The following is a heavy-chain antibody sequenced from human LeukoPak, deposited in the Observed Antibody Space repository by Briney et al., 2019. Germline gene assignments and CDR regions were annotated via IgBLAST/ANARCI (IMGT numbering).Heavy chain of an antibody. V-gene: IGHV4-34*01. CDR2: INHSGST. CDR1: GGSFSGYY. Sequence: PSEPLSLTCAVYGGSFSGYYWSWIRQPPGKGLEWIGEINHSGSTNYNPSLKSRVTISVDTSKNQFSLKLSSVTAADTAVYYCARGVKGFGELFPHDYWGQGTLVTVSS. CDR3: ARGVKGFGELFPHDY. D-gene: IGHD3-10*01. J-gene: IGHJ4*02.